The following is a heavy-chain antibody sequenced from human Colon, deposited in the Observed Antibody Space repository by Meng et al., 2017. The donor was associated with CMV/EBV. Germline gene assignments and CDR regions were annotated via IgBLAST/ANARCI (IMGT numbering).Heavy chain of an antibody. CDR1: GFTFSSYS. V-gene: IGHV3-21*01. J-gene: IGHJ4*02. D-gene: IGHD1-14*01. Sequence: GESLKISCAASGFTFSSYSMNWVRQAPGKGLEWVSSISSSSSYIYYADSVKGRITISRDNAKNSLYLEMDSLRAEDTAVYYCARAPGNYLSPYYFDYWGQGALVTVSS. CDR2: ISSSSSYI. CDR3: ARAPGNYLSPYYFDY.